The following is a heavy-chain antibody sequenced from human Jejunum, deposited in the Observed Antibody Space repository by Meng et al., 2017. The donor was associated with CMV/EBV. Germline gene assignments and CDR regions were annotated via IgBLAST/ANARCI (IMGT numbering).Heavy chain of an antibody. CDR3: ARECVGEAYDCQWNYWFDP. J-gene: IGHJ5*02. V-gene: IGHV4-4*07. CDR1: GGPISGYY. CDR2: FHPGGTT. Sequence: VEVHESGPGMVRYSETLALTCSVSGGPISGYYWSWVRQPAGKRLEWIGRFHPGGTTNYNPSLENRITVSVDSSKNQFFLKLTSVTAADTAIYYCARECVGEAYDCQWNYWFDPWGRGTLVTVSS. D-gene: IGHD3-16*01.